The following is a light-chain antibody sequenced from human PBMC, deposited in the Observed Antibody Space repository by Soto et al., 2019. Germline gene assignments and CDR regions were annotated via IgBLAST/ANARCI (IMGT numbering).Light chain of an antibody. CDR2: ATS. J-gene: IGKJ1*01. Sequence: DTQMTQSPSSLSASVGDRISITCRASQTVSTYLNWYQQKAGQAPTLLISATSTLQSGVPSRFSGSGSGTEFTLTITSLQPEDFATYYCQQTHTTPRTFGQGTKVAFK. CDR3: QQTHTTPRT. V-gene: IGKV1-39*01. CDR1: QTVSTY.